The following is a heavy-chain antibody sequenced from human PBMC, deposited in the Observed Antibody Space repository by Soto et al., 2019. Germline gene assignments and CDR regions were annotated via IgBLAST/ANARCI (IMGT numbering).Heavy chain of an antibody. J-gene: IGHJ4*01. CDR1: GGPFSSYA. CDR3: ARESAFWGCDCYLYDIDY. Sequence: FSVQVSCTASGGPFSSYAISWVRQAPGQGLEWMGGIIPIFGTANYAQKFQGRVTITADESTSTAYMELSSLRSEDTAVYYCARESAFWGCDCYLYDIDYXG. D-gene: IGHD2-21*02. V-gene: IGHV1-69*01. CDR2: IIPIFGTA.